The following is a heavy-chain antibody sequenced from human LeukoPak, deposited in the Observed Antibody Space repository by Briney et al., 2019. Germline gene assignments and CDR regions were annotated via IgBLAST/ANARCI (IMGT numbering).Heavy chain of an antibody. Sequence: PSETLSLTCTVSGGSISGYYWSWIRQSPGKGLEWIGYIYYSGSTNYNPSLKSRVTMSVDTSKNHFSLKVSSVTAADTAVHYCARAVVVAATVKWFDPWGQGTLVTVSS. CDR1: GGSISGYY. D-gene: IGHD2-15*01. CDR2: IYYSGST. V-gene: IGHV4-59*01. CDR3: ARAVVVAATVKWFDP. J-gene: IGHJ5*02.